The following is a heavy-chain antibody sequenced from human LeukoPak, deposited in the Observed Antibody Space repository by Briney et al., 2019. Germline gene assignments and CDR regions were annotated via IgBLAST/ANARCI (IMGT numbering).Heavy chain of an antibody. Sequence: PGGSLRLSCAASRFSFSSYRMTWVRQAPGKGLEWVANIKQDGSEKYYVDSVEGRFTISRDNAKNSLYLQMNSLRAEDTAVYYCARLPGYYYYMDVWGKGTTVTVSS. V-gene: IGHV3-7*01. CDR2: IKQDGSEK. CDR3: ARLPGYYYYMDV. J-gene: IGHJ6*03. CDR1: RFSFSSYR.